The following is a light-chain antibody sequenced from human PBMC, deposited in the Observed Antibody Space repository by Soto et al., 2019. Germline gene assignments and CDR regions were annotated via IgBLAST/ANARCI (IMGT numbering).Light chain of an antibody. J-gene: IGKJ5*01. V-gene: IGKV1-33*01. CDR2: DAS. CDR1: RYIGNY. Sequence: DLQMTQSPSSLSVSVGDRVTITCQASRYIGNYFNWYQQKPGKAPKLLSNDASSLEMGVPSRFSGSGSGTDFSVTISSLQPEDIATYYCQQYHSLPITCGQGTLLDI. CDR3: QQYHSLPIT.